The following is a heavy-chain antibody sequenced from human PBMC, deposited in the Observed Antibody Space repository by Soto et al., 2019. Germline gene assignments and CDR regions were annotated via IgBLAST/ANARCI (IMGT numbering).Heavy chain of an antibody. Sequence: SETLYITFDVYGGSFSGYYWRCIRQPPGKGLDGIVEINTRGRTNYNPSLKSRVTISVDTSKNQFSLKLSSVTAADTAVYYCARVALCGGYCYSVDYWSQGTLVPVSS. V-gene: IGHV4-34*01. CDR2: INTRGRT. D-gene: IGHD2-21*02. CDR1: GGSFSGYY. CDR3: ARVALCGGYCYSVDY. J-gene: IGHJ4*02.